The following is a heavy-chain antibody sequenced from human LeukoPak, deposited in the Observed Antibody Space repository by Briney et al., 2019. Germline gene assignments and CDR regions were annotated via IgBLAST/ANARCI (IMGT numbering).Heavy chain of an antibody. J-gene: IGHJ5*02. CDR3: AREGPAYCSSTSCYELGFDP. CDR2: IIPILGIA. D-gene: IGHD2-2*01. Sequence: SVKVSCKASGGTFSSYTISWVRQAPGQGLEWMGRIIPILGIANYAQKFQGRVTITADKSTSTAYMELSSLRSEDTAVYCCAREGPAYCSSTSCYELGFDPWGQGTLVTVSS. CDR1: GGTFSSYT. V-gene: IGHV1-69*04.